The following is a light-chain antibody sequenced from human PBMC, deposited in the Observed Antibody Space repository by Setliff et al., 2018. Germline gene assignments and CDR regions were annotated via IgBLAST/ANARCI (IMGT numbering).Light chain of an antibody. V-gene: IGLV2-8*01. Sequence: QSALTQPPSASGSPGQSLTISCTGTSSDIGAYNFVSWYQQHPGKAPRLIIYEVTKRPSGVPDRFSGSKSGNTASLTVSGLQAEDEADYYCSSYAASYNPYVFGTGTKGTVL. CDR1: SSDIGAYNF. CDR2: EVT. J-gene: IGLJ1*01. CDR3: SSYAASYNPYV.